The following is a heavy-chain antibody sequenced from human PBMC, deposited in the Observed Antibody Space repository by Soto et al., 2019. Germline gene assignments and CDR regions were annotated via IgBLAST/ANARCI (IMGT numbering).Heavy chain of an antibody. CDR2: IKSKTDGGTT. Sequence: GGSLRLSCAASGFTFSDAWMSWVRQAPGKGLEWVGRIKSKTDGGTTDYAAPVKGRFTISRDDSKNTLYLQMNSLKTEDTAVYYCTTDPRLEIDYGDYGGFDYWGQGTLVTVSS. J-gene: IGHJ4*02. CDR3: TTDPRLEIDYGDYGGFDY. V-gene: IGHV3-15*01. CDR1: GFTFSDAW. D-gene: IGHD4-17*01.